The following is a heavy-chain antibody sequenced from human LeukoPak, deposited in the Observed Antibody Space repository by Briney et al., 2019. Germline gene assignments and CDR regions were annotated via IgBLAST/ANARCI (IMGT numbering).Heavy chain of an antibody. CDR3: ARDLGAVAGTTWFDP. Sequence: PGGSLRLSCAASGFTFSDYFMSWIRQAPGKGLEWLSYMSTSGSTIYYADSVKGRFTISRDNAKNSLYLQMNSLRAEDTAVYYCARDLGAVAGTTWFDPWGQGTLVTVSS. V-gene: IGHV3-11*04. D-gene: IGHD6-19*01. CDR1: GFTFSDYF. J-gene: IGHJ5*02. CDR2: MSTSGSTI.